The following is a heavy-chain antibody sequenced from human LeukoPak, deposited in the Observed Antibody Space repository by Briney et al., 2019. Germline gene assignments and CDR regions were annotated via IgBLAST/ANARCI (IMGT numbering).Heavy chain of an antibody. V-gene: IGHV4-34*01. D-gene: IGHD1-14*01. CDR2: INHSGST. CDR3: ARGLGSGGRLVSPYFT. Sequence: EASETLSLTCAVYGGSFSGYYWSWIRQPPGKGLEWIGEINHSGSTNYNPSLKSRVTISVDTSKNQFSLKLSSVTAADTAVYYCARGLGSGGRLVSPYFTWGQGTLVTVSS. J-gene: IGHJ5*02. CDR1: GGSFSGYY.